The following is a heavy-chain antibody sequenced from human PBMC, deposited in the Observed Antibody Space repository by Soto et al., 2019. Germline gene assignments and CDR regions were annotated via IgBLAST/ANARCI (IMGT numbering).Heavy chain of an antibody. V-gene: IGHV3-23*01. CDR2: ISGSGGST. Sequence: GGSLRLSCAASGFTFSSYAMSWVRQAPGKGLEWVSAISGSGGSTYYADSVKGRFTISRDNAKNSLYLQMNSLRAEDTAVYYCARDRDGIAVAPFDYWGQGTLVTVSS. D-gene: IGHD6-19*01. CDR1: GFTFSSYA. CDR3: ARDRDGIAVAPFDY. J-gene: IGHJ4*02.